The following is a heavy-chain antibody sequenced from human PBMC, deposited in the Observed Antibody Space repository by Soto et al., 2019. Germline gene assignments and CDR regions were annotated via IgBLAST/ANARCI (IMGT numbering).Heavy chain of an antibody. V-gene: IGHV1-8*01. Sequence: QVQLVQSGAEVKKPGASVKVSCKASGYTFTSYDINWVRQATGQGLEWMGWMNPNSGNTGYAQKFQGRVTMTRNTSISTAYMELSSLRSEDTAVYYCARDSSGWYGGWSGHYYYYGMDVWGQGTTVTVSS. CDR2: MNPNSGNT. CDR1: GYTFTSYD. D-gene: IGHD6-13*01. CDR3: ARDSSGWYGGWSGHYYYYGMDV. J-gene: IGHJ6*02.